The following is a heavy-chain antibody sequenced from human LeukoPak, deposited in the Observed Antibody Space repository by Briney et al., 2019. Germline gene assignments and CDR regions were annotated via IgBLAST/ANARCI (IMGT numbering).Heavy chain of an antibody. CDR1: GGSISSGGYY. Sequence: PSQTLSLTCTVSGGSISSGGYYWSWIRQHPGKGLEWIGYIYYSGSTYYNPSLKSRVTISVDTSKNQFSLKLSSVTAADTAVYYCARTVRGVMRNYYYYMDVWGKGTTVTVSS. V-gene: IGHV4-31*03. CDR2: IYYSGST. CDR3: ARTVRGVMRNYYYYMDV. J-gene: IGHJ6*03. D-gene: IGHD3-10*01.